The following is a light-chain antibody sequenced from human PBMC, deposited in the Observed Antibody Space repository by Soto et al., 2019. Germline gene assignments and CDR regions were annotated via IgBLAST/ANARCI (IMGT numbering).Light chain of an antibody. CDR3: AAWDDSLSGVV. J-gene: IGLJ2*01. V-gene: IGLV1-47*01. CDR2: RNN. CDR1: SSNIGSNY. Sequence: QSVLTQPPSASGTPGQRVTISCSGSSSNIGSNYVYWYQHLPGTAPKLLIYRNNQRPSGVPDRFSGTKSGTSASLAISGLRSEDEGDYYCAAWDDSLSGVVFGGATKLTVL.